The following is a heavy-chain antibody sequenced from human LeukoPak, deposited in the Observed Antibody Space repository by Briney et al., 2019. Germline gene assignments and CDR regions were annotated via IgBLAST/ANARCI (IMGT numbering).Heavy chain of an antibody. V-gene: IGHV1-2*02. CDR2: INPNSGGT. J-gene: IGHJ4*02. CDR3: ARGDSSSYYDSSGYYYPLGY. CDR1: GYTFTGYY. D-gene: IGHD3-22*01. Sequence: ASVKVSCKASGYTFTGYYMHWVRQAPGQGLEWMGWINPNSGGTSYAQKFQGRVTMTRDTSISTAYMELSRLRSDDTAVYYCARGDSSSYYDSSGYYYPLGYWGQGTLVTVSS.